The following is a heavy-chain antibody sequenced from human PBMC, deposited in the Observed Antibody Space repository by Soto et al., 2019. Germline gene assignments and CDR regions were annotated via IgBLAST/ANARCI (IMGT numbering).Heavy chain of an antibody. CDR3: ARTVILTGYYLREFEF. V-gene: IGHV4-30-4*01. D-gene: IGHD3-9*01. CDR2: IYYSGRS. J-gene: IGHJ4*02. Sequence: LSLTCTVSGGSVISYDYYWTWIRQPPGKGLEWIGNIYYSGRSNSHPSLESRVSISIDTSNNLFSLKLRSVTAADTAMYYCARTVILTGYYLREFEFWGQGTLVIVSS. CDR1: GGSVISYDYY.